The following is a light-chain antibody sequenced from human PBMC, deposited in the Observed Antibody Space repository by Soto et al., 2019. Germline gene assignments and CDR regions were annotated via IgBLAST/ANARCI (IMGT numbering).Light chain of an antibody. V-gene: IGKV3-20*01. CDR2: GAS. J-gene: IGKJ1*01. CDR1: QSVSNNY. CDR3: QQYGSSPTWT. Sequence: EILMTQSPATLSVSPGERATLSCRASQSVSNNYLAWYQQKPGQAPRLLIYGASNRATGIPDRFSGSGSGTDFTLTISRLEPEDSAVYYCQQYGSSPTWTFGQGTKVDIK.